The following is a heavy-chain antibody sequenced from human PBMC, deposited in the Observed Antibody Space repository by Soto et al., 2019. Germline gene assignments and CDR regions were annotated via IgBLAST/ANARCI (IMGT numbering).Heavy chain of an antibody. CDR3: ARDADGVYSY. CDR2: ISTYNGNT. Sequence: QVQLVQSGGEVKKPGASVKVSCKASGYTFNNYGISWVRQAPGQVLEWMGWISTYNGNTNYAQKLQDRVTMTTDTSPSTADMELRRLRSDDTAVYYCARDADGVYSYWGQGTLVTVSS. V-gene: IGHV1-18*01. J-gene: IGHJ4*02. D-gene: IGHD4-17*01. CDR1: GYTFNNYG.